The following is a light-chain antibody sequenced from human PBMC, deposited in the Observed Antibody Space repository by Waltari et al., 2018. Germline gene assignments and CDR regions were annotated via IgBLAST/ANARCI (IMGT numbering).Light chain of an antibody. V-gene: IGKV4-1*01. CDR2: WAS. Sequence: DIVMTQSPDSLSVSLGERATINCKSSQSVFYSSYNKNDLAWYQQKPGQPPKLLIYWASTRESGVPDRFSGSGSGTDFTLTISSRQAEDVAVYYCHQYYSIPYTFGQGTKLEVK. CDR1: QSVFYSSYNKND. J-gene: IGKJ2*01. CDR3: HQYYSIPYT.